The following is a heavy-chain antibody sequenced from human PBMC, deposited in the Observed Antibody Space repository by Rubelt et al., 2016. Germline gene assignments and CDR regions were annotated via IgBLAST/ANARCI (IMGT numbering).Heavy chain of an antibody. Sequence: QVQLQQWGAGLLKPSETLSLTCAVYGGSFSGYYWNWIRQPPGRGLEWIGETNHSGNTNSNPSLKSRVTISVDTSKNQFSLKVSSVTAADTAGYYCARGQPGGGRFDFWSQGTLVTVSS. CDR2: TNHSGNT. J-gene: IGHJ4*02. CDR3: ARGQPGGGRFDF. D-gene: IGHD3-16*01. V-gene: IGHV4-34*01. CDR1: GGSFSGYY.